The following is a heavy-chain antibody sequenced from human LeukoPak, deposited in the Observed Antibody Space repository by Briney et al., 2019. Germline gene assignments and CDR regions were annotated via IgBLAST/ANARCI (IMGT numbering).Heavy chain of an antibody. CDR1: GFTFSSYA. CDR2: VSYEGTIK. Sequence: GRSLRLSCAASGFTFSSYAMHWVRQAPGKGLEWVAVVSYEGTIKYYSDSAKGRFTISRDNSNSLISLQMNNLTTEDTAAYYCAREKFDSWGQGTLVTVSS. J-gene: IGHJ5*01. V-gene: IGHV3-30*14. CDR3: AREKFDS.